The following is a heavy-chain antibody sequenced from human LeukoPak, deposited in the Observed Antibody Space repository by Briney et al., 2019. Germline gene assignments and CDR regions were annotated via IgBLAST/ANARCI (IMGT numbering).Heavy chain of an antibody. J-gene: IGHJ5*02. CDR2: ISSGGDRI. D-gene: IGHD1-14*01. CDR3: AGLIRPGWFDP. CDR1: GFIFSDYS. Sequence: GGSLRLSCAASGFIFSDYSFSWIRQAPGKGLEWVSYISSGGDRIYYADSVTGRFTISRDNAKNSLYLQMNSLRAEDTAVYYCAGLIRPGWFDPWGQGTLVTVSS. V-gene: IGHV3-11*04.